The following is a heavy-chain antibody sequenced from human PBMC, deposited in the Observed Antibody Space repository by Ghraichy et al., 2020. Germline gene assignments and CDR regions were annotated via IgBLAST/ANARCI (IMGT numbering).Heavy chain of an antibody. CDR1: GFTFSSCA. J-gene: IGHJ4*02. CDR2: IDESDDFK. V-gene: IGHV3-23*01. CDR3: AKARCSGYGCDYFDY. Sequence: GGSLRLSCAASGFTFSSCAMDWVRQAPGKGLEWVTHIDESDDFKYYADSVKGRFTISRDNSKKILFLQMNSLRAEDTAVYFCAKARCSGYGCDYFDYWGQGTLVTVSS. D-gene: IGHD5-12*01.